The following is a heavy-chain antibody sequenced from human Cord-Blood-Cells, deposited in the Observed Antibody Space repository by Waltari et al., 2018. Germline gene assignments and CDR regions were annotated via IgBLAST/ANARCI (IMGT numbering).Heavy chain of an antibody. D-gene: IGHD1-7*01. J-gene: IGHJ4*02. V-gene: IGHV4-39*01. CDR1: GGSISSSSYY. Sequence: QLQLQESGPGLVKPSETLSLTCTVSGGSISSSSYYWGWIRQPPRKGLEWIGSIYYSGSTYSNPSLKSRVTISVDTSKNQFSLKLSSVTAADTAVYYCARHTGQYNWNYEFDYWGQGTLVTVSS. CDR2: IYYSGST. CDR3: ARHTGQYNWNYEFDY.